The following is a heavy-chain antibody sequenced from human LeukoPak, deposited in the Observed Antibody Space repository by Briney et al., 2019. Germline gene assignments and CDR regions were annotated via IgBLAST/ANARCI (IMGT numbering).Heavy chain of an antibody. CDR1: GYSFPTYW. Sequence: GESLKISCKGSGYSFPTYWIGWVRQMPGKGLEWMGIIYPGDSDTRYSPSFQGQVTISADKSISTAYLQWSSLKASDTAMYYCARLFRELSSSAGYSNYYYYMDVWGKGTTVTVSS. CDR3: ARLFRELSSSAGYSNYYYYMDV. CDR2: IYPGDSDT. D-gene: IGHD6-13*01. J-gene: IGHJ6*03. V-gene: IGHV5-51*01.